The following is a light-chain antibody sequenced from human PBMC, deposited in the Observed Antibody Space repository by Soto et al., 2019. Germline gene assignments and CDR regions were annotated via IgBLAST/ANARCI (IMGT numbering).Light chain of an antibody. V-gene: IGLV2-14*01. CDR2: DVS. J-gene: IGLJ1*01. Sequence: QSVLTQPASVSGSPGQSITISCTGTSSDVGGYNYVSWYQQHPGKAPKLMIYDVSNRPSGVSNRFSGSKSGNTASLTISGLQAEDEADYYCSSYTSSSTLPFGTGTSHRP. CDR1: SSDVGGYNY. CDR3: SSYTSSSTLP.